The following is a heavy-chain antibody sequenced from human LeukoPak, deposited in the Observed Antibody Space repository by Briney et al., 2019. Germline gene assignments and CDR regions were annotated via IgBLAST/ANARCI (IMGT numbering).Heavy chain of an antibody. CDR2: INHSGST. CDR3: ARQRWAKIDY. J-gene: IGHJ4*02. CDR1: GGSISSGGYY. D-gene: IGHD4-23*01. Sequence: NPSQTLSLTCTVSGGSISSGGYYWSWIRQHPGKGLEWIGEINHSGSTNYNPSLKSRVTISVDTSKNRFSLKLSSVTAADTAVYYCARQRWAKIDYWGQGTLVTVSS. V-gene: IGHV4-31*03.